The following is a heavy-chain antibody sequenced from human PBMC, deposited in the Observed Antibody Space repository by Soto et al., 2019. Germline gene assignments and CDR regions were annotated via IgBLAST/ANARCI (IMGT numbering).Heavy chain of an antibody. Sequence: SVKVSCKASGGTISSYAISWVRQAPGQGLEWMGGIIPIFGTANYAQKFQGRVTITADESTSTAYMELSSLRSEDTAVYYCARDMSGYGGDYYYYYGMDVWGQGTTVTVSS. V-gene: IGHV1-69*13. D-gene: IGHD5-12*01. CDR3: ARDMSGYGGDYYYYYGMDV. CDR1: GGTISSYA. J-gene: IGHJ6*02. CDR2: IIPIFGTA.